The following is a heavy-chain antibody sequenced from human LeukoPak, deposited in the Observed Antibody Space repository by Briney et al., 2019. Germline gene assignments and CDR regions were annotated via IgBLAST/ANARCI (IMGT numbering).Heavy chain of an antibody. D-gene: IGHD6-13*01. J-gene: IGHJ4*02. V-gene: IGHV4-39*01. CDR2: IYYSGST. Sequence: PSETLSLTCTVSGGSISSSSYYWGWIRQPPGKGLEWIGSIYYSGSTYHNPSLKSRVTISVDTSKNQFSLKLSSVTAADTAVYYCRIAAAGEYYFDYWGQGTLVTVSS. CDR3: RIAAAGEYYFDY. CDR1: GGSISSSSYY.